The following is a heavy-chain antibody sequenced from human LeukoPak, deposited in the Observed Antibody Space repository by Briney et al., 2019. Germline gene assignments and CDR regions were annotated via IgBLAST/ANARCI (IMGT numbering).Heavy chain of an antibody. CDR2: SNHSRST. CDR1: GVSFSDYY. CDR3: ARGPSGYHNT. Sequence: PSETLSLTCAVYGVSFSDYYWSWIRQPPGKGLEWIGESNHSRSTNYNPSLKSRVTISVDTSKNQFSLKLSSVTAADTAVYYCARGPSGYHNTGGQGTLVTVSS. V-gene: IGHV4-34*01. D-gene: IGHD5-12*01. J-gene: IGHJ4*02.